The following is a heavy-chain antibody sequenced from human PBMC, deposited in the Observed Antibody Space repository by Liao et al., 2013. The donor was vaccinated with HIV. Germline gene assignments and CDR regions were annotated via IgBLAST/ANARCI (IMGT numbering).Heavy chain of an antibody. V-gene: IGHV4-34*01. CDR2: IYYSGST. Sequence: QVQLQQWGAGLLKPSETLSLTCAVYGGSFSGYYWSWIRQPPGKGLEWIGYIYYSGSTYYNPSLKSRVTISVDTSKNQFSLKLSSVTAADTAVYYCARVVRGVRVYAFDIWGQGTMVTVSS. D-gene: IGHD3-10*02. CDR1: GGSFSGYY. CDR3: ARVVRGVRVYAFDI. J-gene: IGHJ3*02.